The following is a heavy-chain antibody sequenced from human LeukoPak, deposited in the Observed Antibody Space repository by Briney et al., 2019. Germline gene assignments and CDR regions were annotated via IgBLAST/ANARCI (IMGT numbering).Heavy chain of an antibody. CDR3: ARGGRQQLTPYYFDY. D-gene: IGHD6-13*01. Sequence: SETLSLTCAVYGGSFSGYYWSWIRQPPGKGLEWIGEINHSGSTNYNPSLKSRVTISVDTSKNQFSLKLSSVTAADTAVYYCARGGRQQLTPYYFDYWGRATLVTVSS. CDR2: INHSGST. CDR1: GGSFSGYY. J-gene: IGHJ4*02. V-gene: IGHV4-34*01.